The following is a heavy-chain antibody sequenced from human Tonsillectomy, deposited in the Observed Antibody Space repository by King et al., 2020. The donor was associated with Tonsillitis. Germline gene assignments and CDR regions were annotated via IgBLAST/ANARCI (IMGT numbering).Heavy chain of an antibody. J-gene: IGHJ4*02. CDR1: GFTFSRSW. Sequence: VQLVESGGGLVQPGGSLRLSCAASGFTFSRSWMNWVRQAPGRGLEWVANIEGGGSEKYYVDSVRDRFTISRANAKNSLYLQMNNLRTEDTAVYFCSIGHYGRWGQGTLVTVSS. CDR3: SIGHYGR. V-gene: IGHV3-7*01. D-gene: IGHD3-16*01. CDR2: IEGGGSEK.